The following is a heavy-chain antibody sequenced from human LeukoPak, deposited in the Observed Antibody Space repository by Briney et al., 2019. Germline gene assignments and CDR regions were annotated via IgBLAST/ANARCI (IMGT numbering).Heavy chain of an antibody. V-gene: IGHV1-69*04. CDR2: IIPILGIA. CDR1: GGTSSSYA. J-gene: IGHJ4*02. Sequence: GASVTVSCKASGGTSSSYAISWVRQAPGQGLEWMGRIIPILGIANYAQKFQGRVTITADKSTSTAYMELSSLRSEDTAMYYCARESYSGNPYFDYWGQGTLVTVSS. D-gene: IGHD4-23*01. CDR3: ARESYSGNPYFDY.